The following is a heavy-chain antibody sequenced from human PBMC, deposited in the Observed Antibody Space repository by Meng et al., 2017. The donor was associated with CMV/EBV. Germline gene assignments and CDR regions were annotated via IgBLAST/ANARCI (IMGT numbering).Heavy chain of an antibody. J-gene: IGHJ6*02. CDR3: ARDIAARQFYYYYGMDV. D-gene: IGHD6-6*01. CDR1: GFTFSSYS. V-gene: IGHV3-21*01. CDR2: ISSSSSYI. Sequence: GESLKISWAASGFTFSSYSMNWVRQAPGKGLEWVSSISSSSSYIYYADSVKGRFTISRDNAKNSLYLQMNSLRAEDTAVYYCARDIAARQFYYYYGMDVWGQGTTVTVSS.